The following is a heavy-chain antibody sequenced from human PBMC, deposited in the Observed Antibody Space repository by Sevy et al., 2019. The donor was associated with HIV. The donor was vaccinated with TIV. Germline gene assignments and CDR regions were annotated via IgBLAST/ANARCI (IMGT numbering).Heavy chain of an antibody. D-gene: IGHD4-4*01. J-gene: IGHJ6*03. CDR1: GFTFSSYA. CDR3: AKDRATVTYPSLFYYYYYMDV. CDR2: ISGSGGST. V-gene: IGHV3-23*01. Sequence: GGSLRLSCAASGFTFSSYAMSWVRQAPGKGLEWVSAISGSGGSTYYADSVKGRSTISRDNSKNTLYLQVNSLRAEDTAVYYCAKDRATVTYPSLFYYYYYMDVWGKGTTVTVSS.